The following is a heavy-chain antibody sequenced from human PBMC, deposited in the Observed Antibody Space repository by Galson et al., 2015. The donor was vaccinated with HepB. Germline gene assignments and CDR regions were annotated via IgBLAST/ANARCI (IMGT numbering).Heavy chain of an antibody. D-gene: IGHD3-10*01. V-gene: IGHV3-49*03. Sequence: SLRLSCAASGFTFGDYAMSWFRQAPGKGLEWVGFIRSKAYGGTTEYAASVKGRFTISRDDSKSIAYLQMNSLKTEDTAVYYCTRENAHYYGSGRAATIDYWGQGTLVTVSS. J-gene: IGHJ4*02. CDR1: GFTFGDYA. CDR3: TRENAHYYGSGRAATIDY. CDR2: IRSKAYGGTT.